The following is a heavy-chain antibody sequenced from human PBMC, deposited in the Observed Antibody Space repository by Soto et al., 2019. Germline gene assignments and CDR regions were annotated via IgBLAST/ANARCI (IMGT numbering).Heavy chain of an antibody. Sequence: SETLSLTCTVSGGSISSRDYYWSWIRQPPGKGLEWIGNIHHIETTYYNPSLRSRVSISVDTPNNQFALKLSSVTVADTSVYYCVRPRNHGFDIWGQGTMVTVSS. CDR1: GGSISSRDYY. CDR3: VRPRNHGFDI. V-gene: IGHV4-39*01. J-gene: IGHJ3*02. CDR2: IHHIETT.